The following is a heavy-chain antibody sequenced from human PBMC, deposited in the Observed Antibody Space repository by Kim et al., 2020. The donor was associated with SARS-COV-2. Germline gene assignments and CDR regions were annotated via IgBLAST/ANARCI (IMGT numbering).Heavy chain of an antibody. CDR3: ATLAAAGTGAFDI. D-gene: IGHD6-13*01. J-gene: IGHJ3*02. V-gene: IGHV1-24*01. Sequence: YAQKFQGRVTMTEDTSTDTAYMELSSLRSEDTAVYYCATLAAAGTGAFDIWGQGTMVTVSS.